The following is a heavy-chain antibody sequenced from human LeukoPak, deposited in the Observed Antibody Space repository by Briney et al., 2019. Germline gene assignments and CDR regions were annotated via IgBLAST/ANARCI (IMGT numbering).Heavy chain of an antibody. V-gene: IGHV5-51*01. D-gene: IGHD5-12*01. J-gene: IGHJ4*02. CDR2: IYPGDSDT. Sequence: GGSLRISVKVSGYSFTSYWIGWVRQMPGKARRWMGIIYPGDSDTRYSPSFQGQVTISADKSISTAYLQWSSLKASDTAMYYCARLGGRGYSGYDLVYWGQGTLVTVSS. CDR1: GYSFTSYW. CDR3: ARLGGRGYSGYDLVY.